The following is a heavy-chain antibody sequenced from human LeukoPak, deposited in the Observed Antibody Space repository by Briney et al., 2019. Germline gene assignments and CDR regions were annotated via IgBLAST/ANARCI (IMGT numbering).Heavy chain of an antibody. CDR3: ARDRSPGGYPDY. Sequence: GGSLRLSCAASGFTFSSYAMHWVRQAPGKGLEWVAVIWYDGTNKYYADSVKGRFTISRDNSKNTLYLQMNTLRAEDTAVYYCARDRSPGGYPDYWGQGILVTVSS. V-gene: IGHV3-33*01. D-gene: IGHD1-26*01. J-gene: IGHJ4*02. CDR2: IWYDGTNK. CDR1: GFTFSSYA.